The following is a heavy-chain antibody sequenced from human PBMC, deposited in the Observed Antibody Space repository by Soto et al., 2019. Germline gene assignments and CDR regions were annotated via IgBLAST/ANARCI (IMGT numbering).Heavy chain of an antibody. Sequence: PGGSLRLSCAASGFTFSDYYMNWIRQAPGRGLEWVSFISSSGSTIYYADSVKGRFTISRDNAKNSLYLQMNSLRAEDTAVYYCARDDSTGYYSFDYWGQGTLVTVSS. D-gene: IGHD3-22*01. CDR3: ARDDSTGYYSFDY. J-gene: IGHJ4*02. V-gene: IGHV3-11*01. CDR1: GFTFSDYY. CDR2: ISSSGSTI.